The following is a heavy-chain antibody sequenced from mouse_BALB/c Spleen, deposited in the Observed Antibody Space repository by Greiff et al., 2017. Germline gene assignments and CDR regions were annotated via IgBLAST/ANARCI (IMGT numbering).Heavy chain of an antibody. D-gene: IGHD2-4*01. V-gene: IGHV14-4*02. CDR1: GFNIKDYY. CDR2: IDPENGDT. J-gene: IGHJ4*01. CDR3: NLYYEYERYAMDY. Sequence: VQLQQSGAELVRSGASVKLSCTASGFNIKDYYMHWVKQRPEQGLEWIGWIDPENGDTEYAPKFQGKATMTADTSSNTAYLQLSSLTSEDTAVYYCNLYYEYERYAMDYWGQGTSVTVAS.